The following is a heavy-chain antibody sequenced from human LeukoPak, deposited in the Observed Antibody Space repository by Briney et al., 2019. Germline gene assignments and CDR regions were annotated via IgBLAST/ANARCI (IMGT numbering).Heavy chain of an antibody. D-gene: IGHD5-12*01. V-gene: IGHV1-2*02. CDR3: AREGGGDYDYPLVY. CDR2: INPSSGGT. CDR1: GYTFTGYY. J-gene: IGHJ4*02. Sequence: ASVKVSCKASGYTFTGYYMHWVRQAPGQGLEWMVWINPSSGGTNYAQKFQCRVTMTRDTSISTAYMELSRLRSDDTAVYYCAREGGGDYDYPLVYWGQGTLVTVSS.